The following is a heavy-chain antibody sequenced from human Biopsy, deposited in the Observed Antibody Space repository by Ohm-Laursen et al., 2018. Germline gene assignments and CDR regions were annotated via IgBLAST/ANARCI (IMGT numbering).Heavy chain of an antibody. Sequence: LSCAASGFTFSYYAMSWVRQTPGKGLEWIGEINHSGSTKYNPSFESRVTISVNTSKNQFSLNLFSVTAADAARYFCARGEYYAYWSGARKLNYFDYWGQGTLVIVSS. CDR1: GFTFSYYA. V-gene: IGHV4-34*01. J-gene: IGHJ4*02. CDR2: INHSGST. CDR3: ARGEYYAYWSGARKLNYFDY. D-gene: IGHD3-3*01.